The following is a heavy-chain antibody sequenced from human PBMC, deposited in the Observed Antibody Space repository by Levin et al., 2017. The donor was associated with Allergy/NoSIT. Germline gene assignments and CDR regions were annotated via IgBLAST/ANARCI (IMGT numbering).Heavy chain of an antibody. J-gene: IGHJ6*03. V-gene: IGHV3-11*05. D-gene: IGHD3-9*01. CDR3: ARDSRSNYDILTGYYGRSGYYYYMDV. Sequence: KTGGSLRLSCAASGFTFSDYYMSWIRQAPGKGLEWVSYISSSSSYTNYADSVKGRFTISRDNAKNSLYLQMNSLRAEDTAVYYCARDSRSNYDILTGYYGRSGYYYYMDVWGKGTTVTVSS. CDR2: ISSSSSYT. CDR1: GFTFSDYY.